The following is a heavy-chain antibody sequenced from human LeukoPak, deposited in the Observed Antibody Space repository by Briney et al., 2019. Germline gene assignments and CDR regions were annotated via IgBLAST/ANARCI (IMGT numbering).Heavy chain of an antibody. D-gene: IGHD4-17*01. CDR3: AKDVVHDCGDYAEYFQH. CDR1: GFTFSSYA. Sequence: PGGSLRLSCAASGFTFSSYAMSWARQSPGKGLEWVSAISGSGGSTYYADSVKGRFTISRDNSKNTLYLQMNSLRAEDTAVYYCAKDVVHDCGDYAEYFQHWGQGTLVTVSS. J-gene: IGHJ1*01. V-gene: IGHV3-23*01. CDR2: ISGSGGST.